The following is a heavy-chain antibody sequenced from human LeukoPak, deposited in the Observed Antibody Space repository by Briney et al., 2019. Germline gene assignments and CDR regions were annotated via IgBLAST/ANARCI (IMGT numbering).Heavy chain of an antibody. D-gene: IGHD2-15*01. J-gene: IGHJ6*02. CDR2: INHNGNVN. V-gene: IGHV3-7*03. Sequence: GGSLRLSCVTSGFTFRIYWMNWARQAPGKGLEWVASINHNGNVNYYVDSVKGRFTISRDNAKNSLYLQMSNLRAEDTAVYFCARGGGFDVWGQGATVTVPS. CDR3: ARGGGFDV. CDR1: GFTFRIYW.